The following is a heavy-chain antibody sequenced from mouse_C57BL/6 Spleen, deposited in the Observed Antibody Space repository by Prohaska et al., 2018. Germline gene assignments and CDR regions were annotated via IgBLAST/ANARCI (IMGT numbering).Heavy chain of an antibody. J-gene: IGHJ2*01. CDR3: ARGSSDY. V-gene: IGHV1-50*01. CDR2: IDPSDSYT. D-gene: IGHD1-1*01. CDR1: GYTFTSYW. Sequence: QVQLQQPGAELVKPGASVKLSCKASGYTFTSYWMQWVKQRPGQGLEWIGEIDPSDSYTNYNQKFKGKATLTVDTSSSTAYMQLSSLTSEDSAVYYCARGSSDYWGQGTTLTVSS.